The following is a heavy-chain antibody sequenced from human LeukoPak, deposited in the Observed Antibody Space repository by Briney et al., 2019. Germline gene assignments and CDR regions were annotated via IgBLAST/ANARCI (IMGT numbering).Heavy chain of an antibody. V-gene: IGHV3-15*01. CDR2: IKTKTDGGTT. CDR3: TSTFRDY. D-gene: IGHD3-3*02. Sequence: PGGSLRLSCAASGFTFSDAWMTWVRQAPGKGLEWLGRIKTKTDGGTTDYAAPVKGRFTISRDDSRDTLYLQMNSLKTEDSAVYYCTSTFRDYWGQGTLVTVSS. J-gene: IGHJ4*02. CDR1: GFTFSDAW.